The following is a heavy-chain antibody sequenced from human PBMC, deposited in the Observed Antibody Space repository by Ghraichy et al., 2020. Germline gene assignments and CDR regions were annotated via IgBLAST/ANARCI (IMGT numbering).Heavy chain of an antibody. CDR2: IYWDDDK. J-gene: IGHJ5*02. CDR3: AHSREDTIFGVVMNWFDP. CDR1: GFSLSTSGVG. V-gene: IGHV2-5*02. D-gene: IGHD3-3*01. Sequence: SGPTLVKPTQTLTLTCTFSGFSLSTSGVGVGWIRQPPGKALEWLALIYWDDDKRYSPSLKSRLTITKDTSKNQVVLTMTNMDPVDTATYYCAHSREDTIFGVVMNWFDPWGQGTLVTVSS.